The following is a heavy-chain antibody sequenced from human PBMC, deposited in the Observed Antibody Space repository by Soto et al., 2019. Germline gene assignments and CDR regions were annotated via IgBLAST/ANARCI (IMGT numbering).Heavy chain of an antibody. CDR1: GFIFSSYA. V-gene: IGHV3-23*01. Sequence: GGSLRLSCAASGFIFSSYAISWVRQAPGKGLEWVSGISGSGSSTNYADSVKGRFTISRDNSKNTVYLQMNSLRAEDTAVYYCAKDKMYNWNYFFEYWGQGTLVTVSS. D-gene: IGHD1-7*01. J-gene: IGHJ4*02. CDR2: ISGSGSST. CDR3: AKDKMYNWNYFFEY.